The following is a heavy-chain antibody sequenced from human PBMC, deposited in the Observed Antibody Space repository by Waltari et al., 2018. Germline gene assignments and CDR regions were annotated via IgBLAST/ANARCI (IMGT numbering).Heavy chain of an antibody. Sequence: QVQLQQGGAGLLKPSETLSLTCSVSGASFSPYYWGWVRHVPGKGLEWIGQVRHPGNTNYNPSLQSRVAISIDTTSKQFSLKVFSVTAADTGLYFCTRGGNYDFWSHSPFVDPWGQGTQVIVSS. CDR3: TRGGNYDFWSHSPFVDP. CDR2: VRHPGNT. V-gene: IGHV4-34*01. J-gene: IGHJ5*02. D-gene: IGHD3-3*01. CDR1: GASFSPYY.